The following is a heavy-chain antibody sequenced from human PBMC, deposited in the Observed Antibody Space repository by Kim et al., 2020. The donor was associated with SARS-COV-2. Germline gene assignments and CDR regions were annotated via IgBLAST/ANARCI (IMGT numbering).Heavy chain of an antibody. CDR2: IIPILGIA. J-gene: IGHJ6*02. D-gene: IGHD2-21*02. CDR3: ARDRRVVTPRSEHYYYYGMDV. V-gene: IGHV1-69*04. CDR1: GGTFSSYT. Sequence: SVKVSCKASGGTFSSYTISWVRQAPGQGLEWMGRIIPILGIANYAQKFQGRVTITADKSTSTAYMELSSLRSEDTAVYYCARDRRVVTPRSEHYYYYGMDVWGQGTTVTVSS.